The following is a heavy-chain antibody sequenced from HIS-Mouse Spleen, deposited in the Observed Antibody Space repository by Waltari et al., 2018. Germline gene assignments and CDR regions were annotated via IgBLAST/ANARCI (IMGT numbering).Heavy chain of an antibody. J-gene: IGHJ4*02. CDR2: IYYSGST. Sequence: QLQLHESGPGLVKRSETLSLTGAVSGGPISSSSYSCGCIRHPPGKGLVWIGSIYYSGSTYYNPSLKSRVTISVDTSKNQFSLKLSSVTAADTAVYYCARHEGQQLVTSLFDYWGQGTLVTVSS. D-gene: IGHD6-13*01. CDR1: GGPISSSSYS. CDR3: ARHEGQQLVTSLFDY. V-gene: IGHV4-39*01.